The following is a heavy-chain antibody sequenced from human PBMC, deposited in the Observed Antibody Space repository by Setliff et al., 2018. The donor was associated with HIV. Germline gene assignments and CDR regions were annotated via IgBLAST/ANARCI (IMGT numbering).Heavy chain of an antibody. CDR2: VIPSFATA. J-gene: IGHJ3*01. Sequence: KVSCKASGGTFENLAISWVRQAPGQGLEWMGGVIPSFATANYAQKFQGRITITADELTSTVYMDLNSLKSEDSAVYYCANPHDGGAFDVWGQGTAVTVSS. D-gene: IGHD1-1*01. CDR1: GGTFENLA. V-gene: IGHV1-69*01. CDR3: ANPHDGGAFDV.